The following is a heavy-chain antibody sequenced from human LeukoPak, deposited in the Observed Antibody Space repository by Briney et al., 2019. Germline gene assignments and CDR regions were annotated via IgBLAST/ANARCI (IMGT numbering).Heavy chain of an antibody. J-gene: IGHJ4*02. CDR1: GGSFSGYY. V-gene: IGHV4-34*01. D-gene: IGHD4-23*01. CDR3: ARATTVVRLVDY. CDR2: INHSGST. Sequence: SETLSLTCAVYGGSFSGYYWSWIRQPPGKGLEWIGEINHSGSTNYNPSLKSRVTISVDTSKNQFSLKLSSVTAADTAVYYCARATTVVRLVDYWGQGTLITVSS.